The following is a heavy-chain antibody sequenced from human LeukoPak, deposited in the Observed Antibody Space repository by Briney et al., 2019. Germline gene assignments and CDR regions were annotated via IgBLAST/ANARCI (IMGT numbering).Heavy chain of an antibody. V-gene: IGHV1-18*01. J-gene: IGHJ4*02. D-gene: IGHD6-13*01. Sequence: ASVKVSCKASGYTFTSYGISWVRQAPGQGLEWMGWISAYNGNTNYAQKLQGRVTMTTDTSTSTVYMELSSLRFEDTAVYYCARVWQHAHPIYDWGQGTLVTVSS. CDR1: GYTFTSYG. CDR2: ISAYNGNT. CDR3: ARVWQHAHPIYD.